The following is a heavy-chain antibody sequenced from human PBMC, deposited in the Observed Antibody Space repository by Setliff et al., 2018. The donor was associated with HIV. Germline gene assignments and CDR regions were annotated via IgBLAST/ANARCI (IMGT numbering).Heavy chain of an antibody. CDR3: ARGRVLEWLLNH. CDR2: MYYDGVTT. J-gene: IGHJ4*02. V-gene: IGHV3-30*12. D-gene: IGHD3-3*01. CDR1: GFNVEKSG. Sequence: PGGSLRLSCEASGFNVEKSGMHWIRQAPGKGLEWVAVMYYDGVTTYYADSMKGRFTISRDGSKNMIFLQMNSLRVDDTAVYYCARGRVLEWLLNHWGQGTRVTVSS.